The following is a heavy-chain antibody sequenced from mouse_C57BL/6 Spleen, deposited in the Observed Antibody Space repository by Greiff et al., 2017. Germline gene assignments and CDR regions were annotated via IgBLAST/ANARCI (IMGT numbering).Heavy chain of an antibody. CDR2: IDPSDSYT. CDR3: ARGKAQATGWFAY. CDR1: GYTFTSYW. Sequence: QVQLQQPGAELVMPGASVKLSCKASGYTFTSYWMHWVKQRPGQGLEWIGEIDPSDSYTNYNQKFKGKSILTVDKSSSTAYMQLSSLTSEDSAVYYCARGKAQATGWFAYWGQGTLVAVSA. D-gene: IGHD3-2*02. V-gene: IGHV1-69*01. J-gene: IGHJ3*01.